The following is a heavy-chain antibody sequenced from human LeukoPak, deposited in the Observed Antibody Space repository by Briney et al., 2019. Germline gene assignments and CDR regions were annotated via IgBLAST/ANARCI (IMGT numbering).Heavy chain of an antibody. CDR2: ISSSGSTI. D-gene: IGHD3-10*01. CDR1: GFTFSSYE. Sequence: GGSLRLSCAASGFTFSSYEMNWVRQAPGKGLEGVSYISSSGSTIYYADSVKGRFISSGDNAKNSLYLQMNSLRVEDTAVYYCAKVAKYYYGPETYYFFEQWGQGTPVTASS. CDR3: AKVAKYYYGPETYYFFEQ. V-gene: IGHV3-48*03. J-gene: IGHJ4*02.